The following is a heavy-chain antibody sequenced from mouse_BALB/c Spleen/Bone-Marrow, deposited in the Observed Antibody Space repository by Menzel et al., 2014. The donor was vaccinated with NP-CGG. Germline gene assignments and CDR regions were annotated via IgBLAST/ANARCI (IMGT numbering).Heavy chain of an antibody. CDR1: GFTFRSSG. J-gene: IGHJ2*01. V-gene: IGHV5-17*02. CDR2: ISSDSSAV. CDR3: TRGGNWDDFDY. Sequence: EVQLVESGGGLVQPGGSRKLSCAASGFTFRSSGMHWVRQAPEKGLEWVAYISSDSSAVYYADTVKGRFTISRDNPKNTLFLQMTSLRSEDTAMYYCTRGGNWDDFDYWGQGTTLTVSS. D-gene: IGHD4-1*01.